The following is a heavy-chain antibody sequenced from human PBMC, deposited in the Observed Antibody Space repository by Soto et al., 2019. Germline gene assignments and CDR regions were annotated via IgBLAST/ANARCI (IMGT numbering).Heavy chain of an antibody. CDR2: IYHSGST. CDR1: GGSISSSNW. CDR3: AKDQWVFSKVTNPHPDYFDY. V-gene: IGHV4-4*02. D-gene: IGHD1-26*01. J-gene: IGHJ4*02. Sequence: SETLSLTCAVSGGSISSSNWWSWVRQPPGKGLEWIGEIYHSGSTNYNPSLKSRVTISVDKSKNQFSLKLSSVTAADTAVYYCAKDQWVFSKVTNPHPDYFDYWGQGTRVTVSS.